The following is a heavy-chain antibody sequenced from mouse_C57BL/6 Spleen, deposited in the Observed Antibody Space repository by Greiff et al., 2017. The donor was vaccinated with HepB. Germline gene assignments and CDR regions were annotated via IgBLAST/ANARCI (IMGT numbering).Heavy chain of an antibody. V-gene: IGHV2-2*01. CDR1: GFSLTSYG. Sequence: VQRVESGPGLVQPSQSLSITCTVSGFSLTSYGVHWVRQSPGKGLEWLGVIWSGGSTDYNAAFISRLSISKDNSKSQVFFKMNSLQADDTAIYYCARNPSIYDGYYDYAMDYWGQGTSVTVSS. D-gene: IGHD2-3*01. J-gene: IGHJ4*01. CDR3: ARNPSIYDGYYDYAMDY. CDR2: IWSGGST.